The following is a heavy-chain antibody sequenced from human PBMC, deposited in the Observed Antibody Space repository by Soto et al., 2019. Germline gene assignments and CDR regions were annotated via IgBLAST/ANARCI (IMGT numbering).Heavy chain of an antibody. V-gene: IGHV1-18*01. D-gene: IGHD1-26*01. CDR2: VSATKGNT. Sequence: QVQLVQSGAEVKKPGASVKVSCKASGYTFTNYGISWVRQAPGQGREWMGWVSATKGNTKYEQKLQGRVTMTTATSTSTAYMELRSLRSDATAVYYCARDRGSYALASWGQGTLVTVSS. CDR1: GYTFTNYG. CDR3: ARDRGSYALAS. J-gene: IGHJ4*02.